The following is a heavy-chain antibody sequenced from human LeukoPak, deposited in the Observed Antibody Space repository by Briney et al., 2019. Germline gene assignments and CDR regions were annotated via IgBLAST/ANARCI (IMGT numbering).Heavy chain of an antibody. J-gene: IGHJ6*03. D-gene: IGHD2-15*01. CDR1: GDSITRYY. CDR3: ARDPGSYLYYYMDA. Sequence: SETLSLTCAVSGDSITRYYWSWVRQPGGKGVEWLGRIYGGGTTLYKPSFESSISMSGDTSKNEVSLKLNSVTAADTAMYYCARDPGSYLYYYMDACGKGSTVTVSS. CDR2: IYGGGTT. V-gene: IGHV4-4*07.